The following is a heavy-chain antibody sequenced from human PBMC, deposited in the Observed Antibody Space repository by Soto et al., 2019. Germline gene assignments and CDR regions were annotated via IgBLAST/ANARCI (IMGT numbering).Heavy chain of an antibody. CDR1: GFTFSSYA. Sequence: GGSLRLSCAASGFTFSSYAMSWVRQAPGKGLEWVSAISGSGGSTYYPDSVKGRFTISREKSKNTLYLQMNSLRAKDTAVYYCAKLEDSSSWTFDYWGQGTLVTVSS. V-gene: IGHV3-23*01. CDR2: ISGSGGST. J-gene: IGHJ4*02. D-gene: IGHD6-13*01. CDR3: AKLEDSSSWTFDY.